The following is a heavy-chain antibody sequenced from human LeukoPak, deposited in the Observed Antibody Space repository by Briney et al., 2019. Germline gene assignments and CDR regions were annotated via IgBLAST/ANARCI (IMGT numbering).Heavy chain of an antibody. V-gene: IGHV3-72*01. CDR1: GFTSSDHY. CDR3: TTDRAYYDFWTGYYRDV. D-gene: IGHD3-3*01. Sequence: GGSLRLSCAASGFTSSDHYMDWVRQAPGKGLEWVGHTRSKANSYTTEYAASVKGRFSISRDDSKNSLYLQMNSLKTEDTAVYYCTTDRAYYDFWTGYYRDVWGQGTTVTVSS. CDR2: TRSKANSYTT. J-gene: IGHJ6*02.